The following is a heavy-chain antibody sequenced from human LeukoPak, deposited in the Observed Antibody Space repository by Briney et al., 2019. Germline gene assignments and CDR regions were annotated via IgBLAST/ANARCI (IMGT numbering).Heavy chain of an antibody. Sequence: PSETLSLTCTVSGGSISSGDYYWSWIRQPPGKGLEWIGYIYYSGSTYYNPSLKSRVTISVDTSKNQFSLKLSSVTAADTAVYYCAGGASLEWLYWFDPWGQGTLVTVSS. V-gene: IGHV4-30-4*08. CDR1: GGSISSGDYY. J-gene: IGHJ5*02. CDR3: AGGASLEWLYWFDP. CDR2: IYYSGST. D-gene: IGHD3-3*01.